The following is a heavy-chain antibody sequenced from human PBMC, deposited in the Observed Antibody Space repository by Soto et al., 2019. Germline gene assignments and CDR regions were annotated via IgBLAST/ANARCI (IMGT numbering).Heavy chain of an antibody. Sequence: SETLSLTCTVSGGSISSYYWSWIRQPPGKGLEWIGYIYYSGSTNYNPSLKSRVTISVDTSKNQFSLKLSSVTAADTAVYYCARGQDVLYGYNWFDPWGQGTLVTVSS. J-gene: IGHJ5*02. D-gene: IGHD4-17*01. CDR2: IYYSGST. V-gene: IGHV4-59*01. CDR3: ARGQDVLYGYNWFDP. CDR1: GGSISSYY.